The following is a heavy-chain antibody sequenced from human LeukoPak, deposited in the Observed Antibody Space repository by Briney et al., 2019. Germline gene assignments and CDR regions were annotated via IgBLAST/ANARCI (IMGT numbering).Heavy chain of an antibody. CDR1: GFTFSSYG. D-gene: IGHD6-19*01. CDR3: ARDPSTIAVAGLDY. J-gene: IGHJ4*02. Sequence: PGGSLRLSCAASGFTFSSYGMHWVRQAPGKGPEWVAVIWYDGSNKYYADSVKGRFTISRDNSKNTLYLQMNSLRAEDTAVYYCARDPSTIAVAGLDYWGQGTLVTVSS. CDR2: IWYDGSNK. V-gene: IGHV3-33*01.